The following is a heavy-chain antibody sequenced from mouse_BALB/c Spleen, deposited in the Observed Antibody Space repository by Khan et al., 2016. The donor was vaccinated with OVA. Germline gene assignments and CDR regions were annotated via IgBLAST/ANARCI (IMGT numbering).Heavy chain of an antibody. J-gene: IGHJ3*01. D-gene: IGHD4-1*01. CDR1: GFTFSNYG. Sequence: EVELVESGGDLVKPGGSLKLSCAASGFTFSNYGMSWVRQTPDKRLEWVATISSDGSYTYYPDSVKGRFTISRNNAKNTLYLQMTSLRSEDTAMFYGTSNLTGSVAYWGQGTLVTVSA. V-gene: IGHV5-6*01. CDR3: TSNLTGSVAY. CDR2: ISSDGSYT.